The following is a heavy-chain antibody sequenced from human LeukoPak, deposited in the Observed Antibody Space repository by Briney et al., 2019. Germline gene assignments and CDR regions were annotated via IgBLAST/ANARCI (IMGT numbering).Heavy chain of an antibody. CDR3: AREKYQPLLYSRVENYFDP. CDR2: IYTSGST. V-gene: IGHV4-61*02. Sequence: SETLSLTCTVSGDSISSGIYYWSWIRQPAGKGLEWIGRIYTSGSTQYNPSLKSRVAISVDTSKNQFSLKLSSVTAADTAVYYCAREKYQPLLYSRVENYFDPWGQGTLVTVSS. CDR1: GDSISSGIYY. D-gene: IGHD2-2*01. J-gene: IGHJ5*02.